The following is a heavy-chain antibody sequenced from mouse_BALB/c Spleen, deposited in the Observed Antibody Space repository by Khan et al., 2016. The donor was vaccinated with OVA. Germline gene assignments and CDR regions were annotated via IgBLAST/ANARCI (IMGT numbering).Heavy chain of an antibody. D-gene: IGHD2-14*01. CDR2: INPSNGYT. J-gene: IGHJ3*01. CDR1: GYTFTSYT. CDR3: VRDGAYHRNDGWFAY. V-gene: IGHV1-4*01. Sequence: VELVESGAELARPGASVKMSCKASGYTFTSYTIHWIKKRPGQGLEWIGYINPSNGYTNSNQKFKDKATLTKDKSSTTAYLQLSSLSSDDSAVYNCVRDGAYHRNDGWFAYWGQGTLVTVSA.